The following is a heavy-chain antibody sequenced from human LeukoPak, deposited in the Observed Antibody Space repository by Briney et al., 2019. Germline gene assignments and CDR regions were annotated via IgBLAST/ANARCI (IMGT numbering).Heavy chain of an antibody. CDR2: ISSSSSYT. CDR3: ARVRRDTAMVKDY. D-gene: IGHD5-18*01. V-gene: IGHV3-11*06. CDR1: GFTFSDYY. Sequence: GGSLRLSCAASGFTFSDYYMSWIRQAPGKGLEWVSYISSSSSYTNYADSVKGRFTIFRDNAKNSLYLQMNSLRAEDTAVYYCARVRRDTAMVKDYWGQGTLVTVSS. J-gene: IGHJ4*02.